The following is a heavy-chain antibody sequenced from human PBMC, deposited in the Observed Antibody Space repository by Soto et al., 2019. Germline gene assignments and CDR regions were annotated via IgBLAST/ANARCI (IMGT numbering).Heavy chain of an antibody. J-gene: IGHJ5*02. CDR1: GYTFTSYG. CDR3: AKDQNYYGSGSYYWFDP. CDR2: ISAYNGNT. D-gene: IGHD3-10*01. V-gene: IGHV1-18*01. Sequence: QVQLVQSGAEVKKPGASVKVSCKASGYTFTSYGISWVRQAPGQGLEWMGWISAYNGNTNYAQKLQGRVTMTTDTSTSTAYMELRSLRSDDTAVYYCAKDQNYYGSGSYYWFDPWGQGTLVTVSS.